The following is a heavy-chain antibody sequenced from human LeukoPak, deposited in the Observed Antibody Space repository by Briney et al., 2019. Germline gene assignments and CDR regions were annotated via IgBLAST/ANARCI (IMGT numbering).Heavy chain of an antibody. CDR1: GYTFTGYF. CDR2: INPNSGGT. Sequence: ASVKVSCKTSGYTFTGYFIHWVRQAPGQGLEWMGWINPNSGGTSNLQKFQGRAAMTRDTSISTAYMDLSRLRSDDMAVYYCARGRAGDYFDYWGQGTLVTVSS. J-gene: IGHJ4*02. V-gene: IGHV1-2*02. CDR3: ARGRAGDYFDY.